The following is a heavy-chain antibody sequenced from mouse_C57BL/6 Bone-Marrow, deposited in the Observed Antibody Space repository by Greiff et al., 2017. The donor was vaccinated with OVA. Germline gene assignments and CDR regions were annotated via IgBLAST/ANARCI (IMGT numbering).Heavy chain of an antibody. D-gene: IGHD1-1*01. CDR3: ALYGSSLLPFDV. J-gene: IGHJ1*03. CDR2: IYPRAGST. CDR1: GYTFTSYD. V-gene: IGHV1-85*01. Sequence: QVQLQQSGPELVKPGASVKLSCKASGYTFTSYDINWVKQRPGQGLEWIGWIYPRAGSTKYNEKFKGKATLTVDTSSSTAYMELHSLTSEDSAVYFCALYGSSLLPFDVWGTGTTVTVSS.